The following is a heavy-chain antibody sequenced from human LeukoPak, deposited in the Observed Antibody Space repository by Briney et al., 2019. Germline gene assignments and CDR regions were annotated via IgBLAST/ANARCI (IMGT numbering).Heavy chain of an antibody. CDR3: AKDSSSLRS. V-gene: IGHV3-23*01. Sequence: GASLRLSCAASGFTFSSYAMSWVRQAPGKGLEWVSAISGSGGSTYYADSVKGRFTISGDNSKNTLYLQTNSLRAEDTAVYYCAKDSSSLRSWGQGTLVTVSS. CDR2: ISGSGGST. CDR1: GFTFSSYA. J-gene: IGHJ4*02. D-gene: IGHD6-6*01.